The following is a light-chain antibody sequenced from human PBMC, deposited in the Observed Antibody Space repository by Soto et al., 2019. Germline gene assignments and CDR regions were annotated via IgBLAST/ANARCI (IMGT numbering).Light chain of an antibody. CDR1: SSDVGSDNL. V-gene: IGLV2-23*01. Sequence: QSALTQPASVSGSPGQSITISCTGTSSDVGSDNLVSWYQQHPGKAPKLMIYEGSKRLSGVSNRFSGSKSGNTASLTISGIQAEDEADYYCCSYAGSSTAIFGGGTKLTVL. J-gene: IGLJ2*01. CDR3: CSYAGSSTAI. CDR2: EGS.